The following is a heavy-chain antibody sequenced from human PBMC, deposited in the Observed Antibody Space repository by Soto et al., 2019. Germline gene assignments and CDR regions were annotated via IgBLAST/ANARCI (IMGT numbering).Heavy chain of an antibody. Sequence: QMQLVESGGGVVQPGTSLRLSCAASGFTFSNYAMHWVRQAPGKGLEWVTIIWYDGSDKNYGDSVKGRFTISRDNSKNTLELQMSSRRGEDTAVYYCARDSGGDYHNYYMDVWGKGTTVTVSS. J-gene: IGHJ6*03. V-gene: IGHV3-33*01. CDR3: ARDSGGDYHNYYMDV. D-gene: IGHD4-17*01. CDR2: IWYDGSDK. CDR1: GFTFSNYA.